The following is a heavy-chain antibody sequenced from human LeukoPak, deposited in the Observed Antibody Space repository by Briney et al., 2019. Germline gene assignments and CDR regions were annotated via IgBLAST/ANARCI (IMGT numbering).Heavy chain of an antibody. CDR3: AGGGRSSGGYLYNIDY. V-gene: IGHV3-53*01. CDR1: GFTVSSNY. CDR2: IYSGGSS. Sequence: PGGSLRLSCAASGFTVSSNYMSWVRQAPVKGLEWVSVIYSGGSSYYADSVKGRFTLSRDNSKNTLYLQMNSLRAEDTAVYYCAGGGRSSGGYLYNIDYWGQGTLVTVSS. D-gene: IGHD1-26*01. J-gene: IGHJ4*02.